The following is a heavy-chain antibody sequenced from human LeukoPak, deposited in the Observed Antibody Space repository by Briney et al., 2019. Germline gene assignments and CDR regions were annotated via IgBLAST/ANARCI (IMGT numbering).Heavy chain of an antibody. CDR1: GFSFSDYW. CDR3: ARFKVTVTSIH. Sequence: PGGALRLSCAASGFSFSDYWMHWVRQAPGKGLVWVSRIYPDGSSASYADSVKGRFTIPRDNAKNTLYLQMNSLRAEDTAVYYCARFKVTVTSIHWGQGTLVTVSS. J-gene: IGHJ4*02. CDR2: IYPDGSSA. D-gene: IGHD4-11*01. V-gene: IGHV3-74*01.